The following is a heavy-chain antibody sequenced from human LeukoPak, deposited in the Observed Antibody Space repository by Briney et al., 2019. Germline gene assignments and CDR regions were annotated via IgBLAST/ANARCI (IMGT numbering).Heavy chain of an antibody. CDR2: INPNSGGT. D-gene: IGHD3-22*01. CDR3: ARDLYYDNRLIDY. V-gene: IGHV1-2*02. CDR1: GYTFTGYY. J-gene: IGHJ4*02. Sequence: GASVKVSCKASGYTFTGYYMHWVRQAPGQGLEWMGWINPNSGGTNYAQKFQGRVTMTRDTSISTAYMELSRLRSDDTAVYYCARDLYYDNRLIDYWGQGTLVTVSS.